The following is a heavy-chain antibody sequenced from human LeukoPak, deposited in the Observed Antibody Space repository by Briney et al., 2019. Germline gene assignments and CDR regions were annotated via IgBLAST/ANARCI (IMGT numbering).Heavy chain of an antibody. Sequence: RASVKVSCKASGYSFTGYYIHWVRQAPGQGLEWMGWIHPYSGDTDSAQKFQGRVAVTRDTSITTAYMDLSRLTSDDTAVYYCAIANGGGAYYPFDYWGQGALVTVSS. D-gene: IGHD4-17*01. V-gene: IGHV1-2*02. J-gene: IGHJ4*02. CDR1: GYSFTGYY. CDR2: IHPYSGDT. CDR3: AIANGGGAYYPFDY.